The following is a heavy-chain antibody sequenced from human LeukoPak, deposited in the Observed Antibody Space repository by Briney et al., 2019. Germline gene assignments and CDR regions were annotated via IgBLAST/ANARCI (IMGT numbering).Heavy chain of an antibody. Sequence: SETLSLTCTVSGGSISSYYWSWIRQPPGKGLEWIGYIYYSGSTNYNPSLKSRVTISVDTSKNQFSLKLSSVTAADTAVYYCVRRSYDSSGYYFPHFDYWGQGTLVTVSS. J-gene: IGHJ4*02. CDR3: VRRSYDSSGYYFPHFDY. CDR2: IYYSGST. V-gene: IGHV4-59*08. CDR1: GGSISSYY. D-gene: IGHD3-22*01.